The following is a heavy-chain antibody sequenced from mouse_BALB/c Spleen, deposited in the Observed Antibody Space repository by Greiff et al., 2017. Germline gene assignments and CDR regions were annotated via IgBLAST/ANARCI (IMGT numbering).Heavy chain of an antibody. D-gene: IGHD2-1*01. J-gene: IGHJ4*01. CDR1: GFSLTSYG. Sequence: VQLQQSGPGLVAPSQSLSITCTVSGFSLTSYGVHWVRQPPGKGLEWLGVIWAGGSTNYNSALMSRLSISKDNSKSQVFLKMNSLQTDDTAMYYCARDLGYGNYAMDYWGQGTSVTVSS. CDR3: ARDLGYGNYAMDY. V-gene: IGHV2-9*02. CDR2: IWAGGST.